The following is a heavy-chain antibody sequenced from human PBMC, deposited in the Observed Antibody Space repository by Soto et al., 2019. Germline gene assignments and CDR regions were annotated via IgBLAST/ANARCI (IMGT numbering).Heavy chain of an antibody. D-gene: IGHD2-21*01. CDR1: GDSISSSYY. V-gene: IGHV4-39*01. J-gene: IGHJ5*02. CDR3: ARLPVVVIALGYFDP. CDR2: VYYTGFT. Sequence: QLQLQESGPGLMKPSETLSLTCTVSGDSISSSYYWGWVRQPPGKGLEGIGAVYYTGFTYYNPSLKSRLTISLDTSKNQSSLRLSSVTAADTAIYYCARLPVVVIALGYFDPWGPGTLVTVSS.